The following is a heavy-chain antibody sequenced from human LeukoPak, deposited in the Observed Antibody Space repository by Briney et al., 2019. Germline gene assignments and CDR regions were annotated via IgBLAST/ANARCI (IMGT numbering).Heavy chain of an antibody. J-gene: IGHJ4*02. CDR3: ARGTDETGQQLVWFDY. CDR2: ISSSRSTI. V-gene: IGHV3-48*02. Sequence: GGSLRLSCAASVYTFSSYSVNWVRQAPEKGLEWVSYISSSRSTIYYADSVKGRFTISRDNAKNSLYLQMNSLRDEDTAVYYCARGTDETGQQLVWFDYWGQGTLVTVSS. D-gene: IGHD6-13*01. CDR1: VYTFSSYS.